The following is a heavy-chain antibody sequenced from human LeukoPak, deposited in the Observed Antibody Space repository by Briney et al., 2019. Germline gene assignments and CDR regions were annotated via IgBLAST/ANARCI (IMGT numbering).Heavy chain of an antibody. V-gene: IGHV1-18*01. J-gene: IGHJ5*02. D-gene: IGHD3-3*01. CDR2: ISAYNVNT. CDR3: ARDLLRITIFGVVTRPRGFDP. CDR1: GYTLTSYG. Sequence: ASVTVSCKASGYTLTSYGIIWVLQAPGQGLEGMGWISAYNVNTNYAQKLQGRVTMTTDRSTSTAYMKLRSMRSDDTAVYYCARDLLRITIFGVVTRPRGFDPWGQGNLVPVSS.